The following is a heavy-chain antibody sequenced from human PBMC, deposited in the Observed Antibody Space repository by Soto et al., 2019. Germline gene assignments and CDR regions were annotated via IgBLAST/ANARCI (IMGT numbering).Heavy chain of an antibody. CDR1: GGTIMSGGCC. J-gene: IGHJ4*02. Sequence: SETMSVRWSVAGGTIMSGGCCWSWIRQHTGKGLEWIAYIYYSASTYHNPSLKSRVTISVDTPKNQYSLKLSSVTAADTAVYYCANITEDFDRLFDYWGQGTLVTVSS. D-gene: IGHD3-9*01. CDR3: ANITEDFDRLFDY. V-gene: IGHV4-31*02. CDR2: IYYSAST.